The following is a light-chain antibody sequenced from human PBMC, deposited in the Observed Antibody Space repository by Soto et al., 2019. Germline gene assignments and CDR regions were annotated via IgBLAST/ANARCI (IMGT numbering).Light chain of an antibody. CDR2: AAS. Sequence: DIQMTQSPSSLSASVGDRVTITCRASQGISNYLAWYQQKPGKVPKLLIYAASTLQSGVPSRFSGSGSGTDFTLTISSLQPEDVATDYCQKHNSAPPPFTFGPGTKVDIK. CDR3: QKHNSAPPPFT. CDR1: QGISNY. J-gene: IGKJ3*01. V-gene: IGKV1-27*01.